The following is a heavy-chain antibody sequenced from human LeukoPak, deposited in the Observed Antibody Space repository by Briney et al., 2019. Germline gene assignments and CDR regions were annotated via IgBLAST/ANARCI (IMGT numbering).Heavy chain of an antibody. Sequence: SETLSLTCAVYGGSFSGYYWSWIRQPAGKGLEWIGRIYTSGSTNYNPSLKSRVTMSVDTSKNQFSLKLSSVTAADTAVYYCARESPGIAAAPAVDYWGQGTLVTVSS. V-gene: IGHV4-4*07. D-gene: IGHD6-13*01. CDR2: IYTSGST. CDR3: ARESPGIAAAPAVDY. J-gene: IGHJ4*02. CDR1: GGSFSGYY.